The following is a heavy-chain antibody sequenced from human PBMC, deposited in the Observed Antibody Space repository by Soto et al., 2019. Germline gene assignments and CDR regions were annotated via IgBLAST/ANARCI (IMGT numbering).Heavy chain of an antibody. CDR3: ARGSITMIVVATPIDY. V-gene: IGHV1-18*01. D-gene: IGHD3-22*01. J-gene: IGHJ4*02. Sequence: ASVKVSCKASGYTFSSSGFTWVRQAPGQGLEWMGWISANSGNTNYAQKLQGRVTMTTDTSTSTAYMELSRLGSDDTAVYYCARGSITMIVVATPIDYWGQGTLVTVSS. CDR1: GYTFSSSG. CDR2: ISANSGNT.